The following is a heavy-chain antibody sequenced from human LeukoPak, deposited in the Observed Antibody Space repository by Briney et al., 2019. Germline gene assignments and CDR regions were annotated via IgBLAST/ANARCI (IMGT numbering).Heavy chain of an antibody. D-gene: IGHD6-13*01. CDR2: ISYDGSNK. Sequence: QPGGSLRLSCAASGSTFSSYGMHWVRQAPGKGLEWVAVISYDGSNKYYADSVKGRFTISRDNSKNTLYLQMNSLRAEDTAVYYCAKGGDSSSWYFDYWGQGTLVTVSS. V-gene: IGHV3-30*18. CDR3: AKGGDSSSWYFDY. J-gene: IGHJ4*02. CDR1: GSTFSSYG.